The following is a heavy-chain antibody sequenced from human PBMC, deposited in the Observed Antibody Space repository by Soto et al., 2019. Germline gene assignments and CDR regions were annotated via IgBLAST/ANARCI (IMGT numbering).Heavy chain of an antibody. CDR2: ISSSGSTI. Sequence: EVQLVESGGGLVQPGGSLRLSCAASGFTFSSYEMNWVRQAPGKGLEWVSYISSSGSTIYYADSVKGRFTISRDNAKNSLYLQMNSLRVEDTADYYCAQIAARYGMDVWGQGTTVTVSS. V-gene: IGHV3-48*03. CDR1: GFTFSSYE. D-gene: IGHD6-6*01. J-gene: IGHJ6*02. CDR3: AQIAARYGMDV.